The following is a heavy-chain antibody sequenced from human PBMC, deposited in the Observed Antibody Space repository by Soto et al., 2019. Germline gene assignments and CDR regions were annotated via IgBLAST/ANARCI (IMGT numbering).Heavy chain of an antibody. V-gene: IGHV2-5*02. CDR2: IYLDDDK. J-gene: IGHJ5*02. Sequence: QITLKESGPTLVKPTQTLTLTCSFSGFSLTRSGVGVGWIRQPPGKALEWLALIYLDDDKRYSPSLKSRLTITRDTSNTQLVLTMTNMDPVDTATNYCAHMETIFGVITFDPWGQGTLVTVSS. CDR3: AHMETIFGVITFDP. CDR1: GFSLTRSGVG. D-gene: IGHD3-3*01.